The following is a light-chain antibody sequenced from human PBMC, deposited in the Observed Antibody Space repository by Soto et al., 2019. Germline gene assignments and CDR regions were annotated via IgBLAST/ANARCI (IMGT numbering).Light chain of an antibody. V-gene: IGLV1-47*01. CDR3: CSYAGSSTLV. CDR2: RNN. CDR1: SSNIGSNY. J-gene: IGLJ2*01. Sequence: QSVLTQPPSASGTPGQRVTISCSGSSSNIGSNYVYWYQQLPGTAPKLLIYRNNQRPSGVSNRFSGSKSGNTASLTISGLQAEDEADYYCCSYAGSSTLVFGGGTKVTVL.